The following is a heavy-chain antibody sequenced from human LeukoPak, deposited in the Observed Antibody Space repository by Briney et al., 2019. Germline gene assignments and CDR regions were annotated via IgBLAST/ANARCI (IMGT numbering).Heavy chain of an antibody. CDR3: AKRSYSSGWYMLPDDAFDI. V-gene: IGHV3-48*01. CDR1: GFTFSTSA. Sequence: GGSLRLSCAASGFTFSTSAMNWVRQAPGKGLEWVSHISIGSSNLYYADSVKGRFTISRDNAKNTLYLQMNSLRAEDTAVYYCAKRSYSSGWYMLPDDAFDIWGQGTMVTVSS. D-gene: IGHD6-19*01. J-gene: IGHJ3*02. CDR2: ISIGSSNL.